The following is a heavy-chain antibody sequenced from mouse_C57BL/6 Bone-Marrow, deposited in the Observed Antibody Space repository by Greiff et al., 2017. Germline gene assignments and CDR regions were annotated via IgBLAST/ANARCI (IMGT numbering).Heavy chain of an antibody. Sequence: EVQLVESGGGLVQPGGSLSLSCAASGFTFTDYYMSWVRQPPGKALEWLGFIRHKANGYTTEYSASVKGRFTISRDKSQSILYLQMNALRADDSATYYCARSYYGSSYRAMDYWGQGTSVTVSS. CDR3: ARSYYGSSYRAMDY. CDR2: IRHKANGYTT. D-gene: IGHD1-1*01. J-gene: IGHJ4*01. CDR1: GFTFTDYY. V-gene: IGHV7-3*01.